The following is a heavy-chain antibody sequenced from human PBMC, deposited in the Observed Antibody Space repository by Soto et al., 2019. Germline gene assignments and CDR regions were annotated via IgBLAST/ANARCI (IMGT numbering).Heavy chain of an antibody. CDR3: ARCVAAAGPIDH. V-gene: IGHV4-4*02. CDR1: GGSSSSSNW. J-gene: IGHJ4*02. CDR2: IYHSGST. Sequence: QVQLQESGPGLVKPSGTLSLTCAVSGGSSSSSNWWSWVRQPPGKGLEWIGEIYHSGSTNYNPSLQSRVTISVDKSKNQFSLKLTSLTAADTAVYYGARCVAAAGPIDHWGQGTLVTVSS. D-gene: IGHD6-13*01.